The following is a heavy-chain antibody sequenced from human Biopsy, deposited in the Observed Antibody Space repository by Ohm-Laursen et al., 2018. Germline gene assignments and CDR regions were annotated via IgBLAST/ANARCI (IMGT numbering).Heavy chain of an antibody. CDR3: AKTFHGSSFLYDY. J-gene: IGHJ4*02. Sequence: SLRLSCAASGFTFNVYSIVWVRQAPGKGLEWVSSITSRTSSTYYADSVKGRVTISRDNSKNTLYLQMNSLTAEDTAVYYCAKTFHGSSFLYDYWGQGTLVTVSS. D-gene: IGHD2-15*01. CDR2: ITSRTSST. CDR1: GFTFNVYS. V-gene: IGHV3-21*04.